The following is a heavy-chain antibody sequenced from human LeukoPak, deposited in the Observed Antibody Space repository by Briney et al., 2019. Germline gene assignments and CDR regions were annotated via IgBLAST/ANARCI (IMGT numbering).Heavy chain of an antibody. D-gene: IGHD3-9*01. Sequence: PGGSLRLSCAASGFTFSSYSMNWVRQAPGKGLEWVSYISSSSSTIYYADSVKGRFTISRDNAKNSLYLQMNSLRAEDTAVYYCAKDRSYFALREIYSYWGQGTLVTVSS. CDR3: AKDRSYFALREIYSY. J-gene: IGHJ4*02. CDR2: ISSSSSTI. CDR1: GFTFSSYS. V-gene: IGHV3-48*01.